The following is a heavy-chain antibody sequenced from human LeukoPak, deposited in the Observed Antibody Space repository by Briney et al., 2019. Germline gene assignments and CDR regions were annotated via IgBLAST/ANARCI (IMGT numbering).Heavy chain of an antibody. CDR3: ARYCSSTSCSAFFDP. CDR1: GYTFTGYY. Sequence: ASVKVSCKASGYTFTGYYMHWVRQAPGQGLEWMGWMNPNNGGTHYAQKFQGRVTMTRETSISTVYMELSRLRSDDTAVYYCARYCSSTSCSAFFDPWGQGTLVTVSS. CDR2: MNPNNGGT. V-gene: IGHV1-2*02. J-gene: IGHJ5*02. D-gene: IGHD2-2*01.